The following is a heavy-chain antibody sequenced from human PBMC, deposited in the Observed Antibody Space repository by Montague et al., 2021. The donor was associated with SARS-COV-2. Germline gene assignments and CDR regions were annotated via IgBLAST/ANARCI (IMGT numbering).Heavy chain of an antibody. J-gene: IGHJ2*01. V-gene: IGHV3-33*06. CDR1: GFTFSSYG. CDR3: AKEIIEVAADWYFGL. Sequence: SLRLSCAASGFTFSSYGMHWVRQAPGKGLEWVAVIWYDGSNKYYADSVKGRFTISRDNSKNTLYLQMNSLRAEDTAVYYCAKEIIEVAADWYFGLWGRGTLVTVSS. CDR2: IWYDGSNK. D-gene: IGHD6-19*01.